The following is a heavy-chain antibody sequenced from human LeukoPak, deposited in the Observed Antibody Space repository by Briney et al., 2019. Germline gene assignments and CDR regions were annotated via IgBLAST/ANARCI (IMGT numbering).Heavy chain of an antibody. Sequence: GESLKISRKGSGYSFTSYWTGWVRQMPGKGLGWMGIIYPGDSDTRYSPSFQGQVTISADKSISTAYLQWSSLKASDTAMYYCARGPFTMSEYSYGYVDYFDYWGQGTLVTVSS. CDR3: ARGPFTMSEYSYGYVDYFDY. J-gene: IGHJ4*02. D-gene: IGHD5-18*01. CDR1: GYSFTSYW. V-gene: IGHV5-51*01. CDR2: IYPGDSDT.